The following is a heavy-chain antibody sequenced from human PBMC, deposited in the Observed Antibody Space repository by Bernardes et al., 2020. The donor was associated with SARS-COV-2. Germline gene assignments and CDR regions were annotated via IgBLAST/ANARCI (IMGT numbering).Heavy chain of an antibody. CDR2: IIPLFGRT. J-gene: IGHJ6*02. Sequence: SVKVSCKTSGGIFSHYVFSWVRQAPGPGLEWMGGIIPLFGRTIYAQKFQGRVAISADTSTNIAYMELSSLRSDDTALYYCARGKYQLRGSWYYNGLDVWGQGTTVTVSS. V-gene: IGHV1-69*06. CDR1: GGIFSHYV. D-gene: IGHD2-2*01. CDR3: ARGKYQLRGSWYYNGLDV.